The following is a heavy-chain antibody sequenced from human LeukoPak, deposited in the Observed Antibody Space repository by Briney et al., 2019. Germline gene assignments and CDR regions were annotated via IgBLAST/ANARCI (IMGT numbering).Heavy chain of an antibody. CDR3: ARDLAHAFDL. CDR2: IYYSGST. CDR1: GGSISSFY. J-gene: IGHJ3*01. V-gene: IGHV4-59*01. Sequence: SETLSLTCTVSGGSISSFYWNWLRQPPGKGLEWIGYIYYSGSTDYNPSLKSRVTMSVDRSKNRFSLKLSSVTAGDTAVYYCARDLAHAFDLWGQGIMVTVSS. D-gene: IGHD3-3*02.